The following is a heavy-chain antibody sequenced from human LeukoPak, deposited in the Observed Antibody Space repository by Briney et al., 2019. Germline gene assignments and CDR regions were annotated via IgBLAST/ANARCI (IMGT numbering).Heavy chain of an antibody. CDR3: AGSLGYCSSNVCYLKY. CDR2: ISAQHGQT. J-gene: IGHJ4*02. V-gene: IGHV1-18*01. CDR1: GYSENFYG. Sequence: ASVQVSCKTSGYSENFYGITGVRQVAGQELEWMGWISAQHGQTEYARNSHDRVTMTTDTYTNTTYMELKSLRSDDTAVYYCAGSLGYCSSNVCYLKYWGQGTLVTVSS. D-gene: IGHD2-2*01.